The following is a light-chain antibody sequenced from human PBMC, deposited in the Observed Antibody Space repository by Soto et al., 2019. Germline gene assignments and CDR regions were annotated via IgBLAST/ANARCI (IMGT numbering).Light chain of an antibody. J-gene: IGKJ4*01. CDR3: QQRSNWPLT. CDR1: QSVSTK. Sequence: EIVMTQSPATLSVSPGERASLSCRASQSVSTKLAWYKQKPGQAPRLLIYGISNRATGVPDRFSGSGSGTDFTLTISSLEPEDFAVYYCQQRSNWPLTFGGGTKVDI. CDR2: GIS. V-gene: IGKV3-11*01.